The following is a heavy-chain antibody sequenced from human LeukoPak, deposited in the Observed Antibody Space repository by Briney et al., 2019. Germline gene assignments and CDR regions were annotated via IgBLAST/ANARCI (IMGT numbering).Heavy chain of an antibody. D-gene: IGHD6-13*01. J-gene: IGHJ4*02. CDR2: INPSGGST. Sequence: ASVKVSCKASGYTFTSYYIHWVRQAPGQGLEWMGIINPSGGSTTYAQNFQGRVTMTRDTSTSTVYMELSSLRSEDTAVFYCATGGSVGGQQLAIPIDYWGQGTLVTVSS. CDR3: ATGGSVGGQQLAIPIDY. CDR1: GYTFTSYY. V-gene: IGHV1-46*01.